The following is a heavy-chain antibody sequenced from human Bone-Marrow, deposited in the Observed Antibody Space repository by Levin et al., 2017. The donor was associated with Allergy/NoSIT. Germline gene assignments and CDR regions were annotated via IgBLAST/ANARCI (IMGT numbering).Heavy chain of an antibody. Sequence: GGSLRLFCAGSGFTFSNAWMNWVRQAPGKGLEWVGRIKSKADGGTIDYVEPVKGRFTISRDDSKNTLYLQMNSLKTEDTAVYYCTWPGPNFDYWGQGTLVTVSS. V-gene: IGHV3-15*07. CDR1: GFTFSNAW. CDR2: IKSKADGGTI. CDR3: TWPGPNFDY. J-gene: IGHJ4*02.